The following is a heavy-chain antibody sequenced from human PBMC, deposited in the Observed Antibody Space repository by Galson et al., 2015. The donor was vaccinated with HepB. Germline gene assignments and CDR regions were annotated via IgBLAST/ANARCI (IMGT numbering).Heavy chain of an antibody. D-gene: IGHD2-21*02. CDR3: AREGLRKAFDS. J-gene: IGHJ3*02. CDR1: GFTLSSHW. Sequence: SLRLSCAASGFTLSSHWMAWVRQAPGKGLEWVANIKHDGIEKYYVDSVKGRFTISRDNAKNSLFLQMNSLRAEDTAIYYCAREGLRKAFDSWGQGTMVTVSS. CDR2: IKHDGIEK. V-gene: IGHV3-7*01.